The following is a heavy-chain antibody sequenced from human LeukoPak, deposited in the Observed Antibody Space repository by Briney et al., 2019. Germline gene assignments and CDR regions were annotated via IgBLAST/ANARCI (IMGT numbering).Heavy chain of an antibody. J-gene: IGHJ4*02. CDR1: GGSFSGYY. Sequence: PSETLSLTCAVYGGSFSGYYWSWIRQPPGKGLEWIGEINHSGSTNYNPSLKSRVTISVDTSKNQFSLKLSSVTAADTAVYYCARGGKYYYDSSGYRLFYYWGQGTLVTASS. CDR3: ARGGKYYYDSSGYRLFYY. V-gene: IGHV4-34*01. CDR2: INHSGST. D-gene: IGHD3-22*01.